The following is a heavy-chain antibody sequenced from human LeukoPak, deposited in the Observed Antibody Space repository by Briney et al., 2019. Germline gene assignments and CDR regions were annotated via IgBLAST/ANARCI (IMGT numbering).Heavy chain of an antibody. D-gene: IGHD2-2*01. CDR3: AKVSVPAAIHYLYDY. V-gene: IGHV3-23*01. CDR1: GFTFSSYA. Sequence: GGSLRLSCAASGFTFSSYAMSWVRQAPGKGLEWVSVMSGSGDNTYYADSVKGRFTMSRDNSKSTLYLQMNSLRAEDTAVYYCAKVSVPAAIHYLYDYWGQGILVTVSS. CDR2: MSGSGDNT. J-gene: IGHJ4*02.